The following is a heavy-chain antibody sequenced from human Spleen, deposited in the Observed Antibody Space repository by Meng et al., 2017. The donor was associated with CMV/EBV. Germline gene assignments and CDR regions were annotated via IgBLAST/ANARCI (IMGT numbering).Heavy chain of an antibody. J-gene: IGHJ6*02. Sequence: WVRQAPGQGLEWMGWISAYNGNTNYAQKLQGRVTMTTDTSTSTAYMELRSLRSDDTAVYYCARAEGGYYDILTGYYSAFYYYYGMDVWGQGTTVTVSS. CDR2: ISAYNGNT. V-gene: IGHV1-18*01. D-gene: IGHD3-9*01. CDR3: ARAEGGYYDILTGYYSAFYYYYGMDV.